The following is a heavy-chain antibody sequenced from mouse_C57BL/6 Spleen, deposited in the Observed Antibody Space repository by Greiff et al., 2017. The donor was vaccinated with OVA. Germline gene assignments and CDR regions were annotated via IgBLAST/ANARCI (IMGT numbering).Heavy chain of an antibody. CDR1: GYSFTDYN. V-gene: IGHV1-39*01. CDR3: ARSSSGLYPYYFDY. D-gene: IGHD3-2*02. J-gene: IGHJ2*01. CDR2: INPNYGTT. Sequence: VQLKESGPELVKPGASVKISCKASGYSFTDYNMNWVKQSNGKSLEWIGVINPNYGTTSYNQKFKGKATLTVDQSSSTAYMQLNSLTSEDSAVYYCARSSSGLYPYYFDYWGQGTTLTVSS.